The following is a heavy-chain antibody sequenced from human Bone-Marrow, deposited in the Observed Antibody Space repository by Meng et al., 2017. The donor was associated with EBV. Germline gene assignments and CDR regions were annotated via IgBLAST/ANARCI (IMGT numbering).Heavy chain of an antibody. J-gene: IGHJ4*02. CDR1: GFTFSDYY. D-gene: IGHD4-11*01. CDR2: ISSTGSST. V-gene: IGHV3-11*01. Sequence: QMKLVESRGVLVKPGGSLRLSCAASGFTFSDYYMSWIRQAPGKGLEWVSYISSTGSSTYYGDSVKGRFTISRDNAENSLYLQMNSLRAEDTAVYFCARASSSNYGVYDYWGQGTLVTVSS. CDR3: ARASSSNYGVYDY.